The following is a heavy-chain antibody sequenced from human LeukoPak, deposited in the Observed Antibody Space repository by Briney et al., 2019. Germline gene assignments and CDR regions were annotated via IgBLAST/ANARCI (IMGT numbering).Heavy chain of an antibody. CDR1: GFTFRSYA. D-gene: IGHD6-19*01. CDR2: ISPSGGST. CDR3: AKEQWLGNYFDY. J-gene: IGHJ4*02. V-gene: IGHV3-23*01. Sequence: PGGSLRLSCAAFGFTFRSYAMSWVRQAPGKGLEWVSAISPSGGSTDYADSVKGRFTISKDNSKNTLYLQMKSLRAEDTAVYYCAKEQWLGNYFDYWGQGTLVTVSS.